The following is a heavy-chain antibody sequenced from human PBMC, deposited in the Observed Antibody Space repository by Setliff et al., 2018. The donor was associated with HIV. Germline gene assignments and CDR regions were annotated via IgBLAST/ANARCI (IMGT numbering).Heavy chain of an antibody. V-gene: IGHV5-51*01. CDR3: ARDRGWELSHPPFFDS. J-gene: IGHJ4*02. CDR1: GYTFAFHS. D-gene: IGHD1-7*01. Sequence: ESLKISCKGSGYTFAFHSIAWVRQMPGKGLEWMGIIYPGDSDTRYSPSFQGQVIISADKSISTAYMELSSLRSDDTAIYYCARDRGWELSHPPFFDSWGQGTLVTVSS. CDR2: IYPGDSDT.